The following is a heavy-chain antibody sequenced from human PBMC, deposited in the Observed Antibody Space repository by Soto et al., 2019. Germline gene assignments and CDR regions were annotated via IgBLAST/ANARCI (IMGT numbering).Heavy chain of an antibody. V-gene: IGHV1-2*04. CDR3: ARDAVVVGATSWFDP. CDR1: GYTFTGYY. J-gene: IGHJ5*02. Sequence: ASVKVSCKASGYTFTGYYMHWVRQAPGQGLEWMGWINPNSGGTNYAQKFQGWVTMTRDTSISTAYMELSRLRSDDTAVYYCARDAVVVGATSWFDPWGQGTLVTVSS. D-gene: IGHD1-26*01. CDR2: INPNSGGT.